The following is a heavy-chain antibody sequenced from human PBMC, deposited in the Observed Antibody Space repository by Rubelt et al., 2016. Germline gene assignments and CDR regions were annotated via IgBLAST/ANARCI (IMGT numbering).Heavy chain of an antibody. Sequence: SYAQKFQGRVTMTRDTSTSTVYMELSSLRSEDTAVYYCARTPGNNGDYSLSYSYYYGMDVWGQGTTVTVSS. CDR3: ARTPGNNGDYSLSYSYYYGMDV. J-gene: IGHJ6*02. V-gene: IGHV1-46*01. D-gene: IGHD4-17*01.